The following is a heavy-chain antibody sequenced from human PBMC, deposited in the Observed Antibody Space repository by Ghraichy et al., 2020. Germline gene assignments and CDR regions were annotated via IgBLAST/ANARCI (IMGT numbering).Heavy chain of an antibody. CDR3: ASTYCSSTSCYVPI. J-gene: IGHJ4*02. CDR2: IYTIGST. V-gene: IGHV4-4*09. CDR1: GGSISSYY. Sequence: SETLSLTCTVSGGSISSYYWSWIRQPPGKGLEWIGYIYTIGSTNYNPSLKSRVTISVDTSKNQFSLKLTSVTAADTAVYYCASTYCSSTSCYVPIGGQGTLVTLS. D-gene: IGHD2-2*01.